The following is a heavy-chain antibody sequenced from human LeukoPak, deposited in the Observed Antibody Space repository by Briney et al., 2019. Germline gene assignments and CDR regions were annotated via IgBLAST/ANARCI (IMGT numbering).Heavy chain of an antibody. CDR2: INPNSGGT. V-gene: IGHV1-2*02. Sequence: ASVKVSCKASGYTFTGCYMHWVRQAPGQGLEWMGWINPNSGGTNYAQKFQGRVTMTRDTSISTAYMELSRLRSDDTAVYYCARGGYCSSTSCSDFDYWGQGTLVTVSS. CDR3: ARGGYCSSTSCSDFDY. CDR1: GYTFTGCY. D-gene: IGHD2-2*01. J-gene: IGHJ4*02.